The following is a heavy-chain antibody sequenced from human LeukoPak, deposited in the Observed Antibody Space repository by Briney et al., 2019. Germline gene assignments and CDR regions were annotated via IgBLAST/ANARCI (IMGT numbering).Heavy chain of an antibody. CDR1: GFTFSSYG. CDR2: IWYDGSNK. CDR3: ARGTPTKGMDV. D-gene: IGHD2-2*01. J-gene: IGHJ6*04. Sequence: RGSLRLSCAASGFTFSSYGMHGVRQAPGKGLEWVAVIWYDGSNKYYADSVKGRFTISRDNSKNTLYLQMNSLRAEDTAVYYCARGTPTKGMDVWGKGTTVTVSS. V-gene: IGHV3-33*01.